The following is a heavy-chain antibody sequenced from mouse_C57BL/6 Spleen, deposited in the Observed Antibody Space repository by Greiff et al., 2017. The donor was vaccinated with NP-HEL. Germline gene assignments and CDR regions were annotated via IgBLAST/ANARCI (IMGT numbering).Heavy chain of an antibody. V-gene: IGHV5-17*01. CDR3: ANNYGSSPYYAMDY. Sequence: EVQGVESGGGLVKPGGSLKLSCAASGFTFSDYGMHWVRQAPEKGLEWVAYISSGSSTIYYADTVKGRFTISRDNAKNTLFLQMTSLRSEDTAMYYCANNYGSSPYYAMDYWGQGTSVTVSS. CDR1: GFTFSDYG. D-gene: IGHD1-1*01. J-gene: IGHJ4*01. CDR2: ISSGSSTI.